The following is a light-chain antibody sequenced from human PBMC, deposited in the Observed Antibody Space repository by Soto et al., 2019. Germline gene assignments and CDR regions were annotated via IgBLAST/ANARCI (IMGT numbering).Light chain of an antibody. Sequence: DIVMTQSPDSLAVSLVERATINCESSQSLSYTSNTKHYLAWYQQKPGQPPKLLIYSASTREFGVPNRFSGSGSGTDFTLTISSLQAEDVAVYYCQQHLDPPTFGQGTRVEIK. CDR3: QQHLDPPT. J-gene: IGKJ1*01. V-gene: IGKV4-1*01. CDR1: QSLSYTSNTKHY. CDR2: SAS.